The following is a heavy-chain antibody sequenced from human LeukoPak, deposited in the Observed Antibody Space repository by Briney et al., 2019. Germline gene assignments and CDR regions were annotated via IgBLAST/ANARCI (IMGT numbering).Heavy chain of an antibody. CDR3: ARDCSSTSCAGAFDI. D-gene: IGHD2-2*01. CDR1: GFTFSSYD. CDR2: IGTAGDT. J-gene: IGHJ3*02. V-gene: IGHV3-13*01. Sequence: GGSLRLSCAASGFTFSSYDMHWVRQATGKGLEWVSAIGTAGDTYYPGSVKGRFTISRENVKNSLYLQMNSLRAGDTAVYYCARDCSSTSCAGAFDIWGQGTMVTVSS.